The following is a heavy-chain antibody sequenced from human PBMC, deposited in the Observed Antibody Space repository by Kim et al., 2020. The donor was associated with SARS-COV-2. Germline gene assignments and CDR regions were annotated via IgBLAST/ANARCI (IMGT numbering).Heavy chain of an antibody. J-gene: IGHJ6*02. D-gene: IGHD3-10*01. CDR3: ARRGEGYGMDV. CDR1: GYTFTTYA. CDR2: INAGNGAR. V-gene: IGHV1-3*01. Sequence: ASVKVSCKASGYTFTTYAIHWVRQAPGQRLEFMGWINAGNGARQYSQNFQGRVTITRDTYATTAYMELSSLRSEDTAVYYCARRGEGYGMDVWGQGTTVTVSS.